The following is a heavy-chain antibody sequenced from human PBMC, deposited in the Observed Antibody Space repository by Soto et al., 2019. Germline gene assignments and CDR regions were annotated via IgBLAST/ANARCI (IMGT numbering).Heavy chain of an antibody. Sequence: KLSETLSLTCIFSDGSISEKYWNWVRQPPGKGLEWIGLIFANGHTDYNPSLKSRVTMSVDASKNQFSLRLTSMTAADTAVYYCVASLAASGLNWLDPWGRGTLVTVSS. D-gene: IGHD6-13*01. J-gene: IGHJ5*02. CDR2: IFANGHT. CDR3: VASLAASGLNWLDP. V-gene: IGHV4-4*07. CDR1: DGSISEKY.